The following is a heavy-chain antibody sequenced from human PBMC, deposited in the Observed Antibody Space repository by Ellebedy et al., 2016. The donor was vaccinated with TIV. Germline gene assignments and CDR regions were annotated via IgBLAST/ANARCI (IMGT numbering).Heavy chain of an antibody. J-gene: IGHJ3*01. V-gene: IGHV5-51*01. D-gene: IGHD7-27*01. CDR1: GYLFTSLW. Sequence: GESLKISCQASGYLFTSLWIGWARQIPGKGLEWMAIICPGDSDSDVRYRPAAQGHVTISADTSTNTADLHWNSLEVSDTATYVWARFGSATGVYDVWGPGTPVTVSS. CDR2: ICPGDSDSDV. CDR3: ARFGSATGVYDV.